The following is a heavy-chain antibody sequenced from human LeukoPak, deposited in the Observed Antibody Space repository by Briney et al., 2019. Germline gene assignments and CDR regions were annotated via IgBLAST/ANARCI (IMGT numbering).Heavy chain of an antibody. Sequence: GTSVKVSCKASGYTFTSYDINWVRQATGQGLEWMGWMNPNSGNTGYAQKFQGRVTMTRNTSISTAYMELSSLRSEDTAVYYCALDSSGYYYRGVDYWGQGTLVTVSS. CDR2: MNPNSGNT. V-gene: IGHV1-8*01. CDR3: ALDSSGYYYRGVDY. J-gene: IGHJ4*02. D-gene: IGHD3-22*01. CDR1: GYTFTSYD.